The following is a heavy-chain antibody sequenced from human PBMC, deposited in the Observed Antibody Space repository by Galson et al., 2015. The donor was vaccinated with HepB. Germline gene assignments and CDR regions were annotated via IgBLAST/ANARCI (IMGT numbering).Heavy chain of an antibody. CDR1: GGSISSYY. Sequence: SETLSLTCTVSGGSISSYYWSWIRQPAGKGLEWIGRIYTSGSTNYNPSLKSRVTMSVDTSKNQFSLKLSSVTAADTAVYYCARELEWSYSSYYYGMDVWGQGTTVTVSS. J-gene: IGHJ6*02. V-gene: IGHV4-4*07. D-gene: IGHD3-3*01. CDR3: ARELEWSYSSYYYGMDV. CDR2: IYTSGST.